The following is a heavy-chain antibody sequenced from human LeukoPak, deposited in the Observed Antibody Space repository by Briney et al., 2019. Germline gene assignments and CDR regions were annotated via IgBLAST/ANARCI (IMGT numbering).Heavy chain of an antibody. V-gene: IGHV1-24*01. CDR2: FDPEDGET. CDR1: GYTLTELS. CDR3: ATDGGSGWTLDY. Sequence: ASVKVSCKDSGYTLTELSMHWVRQAPGKGLEWMGGFDPEDGETIYAQKFQGRVTMTEDTSTDTAYMELSSLRSEDTAVYYCATDGGSGWTLDYWGQGTLVTVSS. J-gene: IGHJ4*02. D-gene: IGHD6-19*01.